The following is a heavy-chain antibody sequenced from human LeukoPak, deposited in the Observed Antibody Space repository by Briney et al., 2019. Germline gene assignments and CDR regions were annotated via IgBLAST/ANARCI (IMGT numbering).Heavy chain of an antibody. CDR1: GFTFSNAW. D-gene: IGHD3-16*01. J-gene: IGHJ4*02. CDR3: TTDHRYGYVWGSYNY. CDR2: IKSKTDGGTT. Sequence: PGGSLRLSCAASGFTFSNAWMSWVRQAPGKGLEWVGRIKSKTDGGTTDYAAPVKGRFTISRDDSKNTLYLQMNSLKTEDTAVYYCTTDHRYGYVWGSYNYWGQGTLVTVSS. V-gene: IGHV3-15*01.